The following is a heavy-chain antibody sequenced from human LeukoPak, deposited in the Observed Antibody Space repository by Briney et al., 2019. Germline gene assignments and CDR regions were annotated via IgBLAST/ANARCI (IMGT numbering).Heavy chain of an antibody. Sequence: PGRSLRLPCAASGFTFSSYGMHRVRQAPGKGLEWVAVIWYDGSNKYYADSVKGRFTISRDNSKNTLYLQMNSLRAEDTAVYYCAKDRALQLPDYWGQGTLVTVSS. CDR3: AKDRALQLPDY. CDR1: GFTFSSYG. V-gene: IGHV3-33*06. J-gene: IGHJ4*02. D-gene: IGHD1-1*01. CDR2: IWYDGSNK.